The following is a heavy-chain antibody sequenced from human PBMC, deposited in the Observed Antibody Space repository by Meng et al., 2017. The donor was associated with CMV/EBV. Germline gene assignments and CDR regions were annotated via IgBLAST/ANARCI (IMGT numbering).Heavy chain of an antibody. V-gene: IGHV3-11*04. CDR1: GFTFSDYY. Sequence: GESLKISCAASGFTFSDYYMTWIRQAPGKGLEWVSCISSSGNTIYYADSVKGRFTISRDNAKNSLYLQMNSLRAEDTAVYYCARAGVAYCSSTSCYGYFDYWGQGTLVTVSS. J-gene: IGHJ4*02. D-gene: IGHD2-2*01. CDR2: ISSSGNTI. CDR3: ARAGVAYCSSTSCYGYFDY.